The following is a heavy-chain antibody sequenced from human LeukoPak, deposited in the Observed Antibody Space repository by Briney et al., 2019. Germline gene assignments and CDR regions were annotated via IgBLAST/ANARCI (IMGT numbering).Heavy chain of an antibody. D-gene: IGHD3-9*01. CDR3: ARATTYDILTGYSDY. CDR2: ISSSSSYI. Sequence: GGSLRLSCAASGFTFSSYTMNWVRQAPGKGLEGVSSISSSSSYIYYADSVEGRFTISRDNAKKSLFLQMNSLRAEDTAVYYCARATTYDILTGYSDYWGQGTLVTVSS. CDR1: GFTFSSYT. J-gene: IGHJ4*02. V-gene: IGHV3-21*01.